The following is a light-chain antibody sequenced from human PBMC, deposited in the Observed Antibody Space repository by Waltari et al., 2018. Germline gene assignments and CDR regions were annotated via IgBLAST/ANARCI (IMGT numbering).Light chain of an antibody. Sequence: DIQMTQSPSSLSASVGDRVTITCQASQDIRNYLNWYQQKPGKAPKLLIYDASNLETGVPSRFSGNGSGTDFTFTISSLQPEDFATYCCQQYENLLLTFGGGTKVGIK. CDR2: DAS. J-gene: IGKJ4*01. V-gene: IGKV1-33*01. CDR3: QQYENLLLT. CDR1: QDIRNY.